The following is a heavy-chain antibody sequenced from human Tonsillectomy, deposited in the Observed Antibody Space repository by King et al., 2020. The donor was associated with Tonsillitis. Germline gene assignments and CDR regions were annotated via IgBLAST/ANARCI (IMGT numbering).Heavy chain of an antibody. CDR3: AXGFLGYCTSTTCFARYGMDV. V-gene: IGHV3-30*03. CDR2: IXYDGNNE. J-gene: IGHJ6*02. Sequence: QLVESGGGVVQPGRSLRLSCAASGFTFRSYEMHWVRQAPGKXLEWXAVIXYDGNNEYYADSVXGRFTIXRDNSKNTLYLQMNSXRDEDTXVYDCAXGFLGYCTSTTCFARYGMDVWGQGXTXTVSS. CDR1: GFTFRSYE. D-gene: IGHD2-2*03.